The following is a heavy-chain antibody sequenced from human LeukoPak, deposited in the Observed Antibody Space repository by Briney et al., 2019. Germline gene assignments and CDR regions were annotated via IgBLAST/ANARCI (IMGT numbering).Heavy chain of an antibody. V-gene: IGHV4-34*01. J-gene: IGHJ5*02. CDR2: INHSGST. Sequence: PSETLSLTCAVYGGSFSGYYWSWIRQPPGKGLEWIGEINHSGSTNYNPSLKSRVTISVDTSKSQFSLKLSSVTAADTAVYYCARGSYDFWSGYLKRNWFDPWGQGTLVTVSS. CDR3: ARGSYDFWSGYLKRNWFDP. CDR1: GGSFSGYY. D-gene: IGHD3-3*01.